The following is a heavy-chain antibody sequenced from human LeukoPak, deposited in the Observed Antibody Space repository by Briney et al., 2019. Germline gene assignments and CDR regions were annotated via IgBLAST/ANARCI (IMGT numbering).Heavy chain of an antibody. CDR2: IWYDGSNK. D-gene: IGHD3-3*01. CDR3: ASEYFWSGYYDY. CDR1: GFTFSSYG. J-gene: IGHJ4*02. V-gene: IGHV3-33*01. Sequence: GGSLRLSCAASGFTFSSYGMHWVRQAPGKGLEWVAVIWYDGSNKYYADSVKGRFTISRDISKNTLYLQMNSLRAEDTAVYYCASEYFWSGYYDYWGQGTLVTVSS.